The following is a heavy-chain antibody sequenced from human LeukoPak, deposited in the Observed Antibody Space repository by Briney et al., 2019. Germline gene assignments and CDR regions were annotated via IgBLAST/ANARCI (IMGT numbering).Heavy chain of an antibody. CDR1: GYTFTVYY. V-gene: IGHV1-2*07. J-gene: IGHJ4*02. Sequence: GPSVKLSCKASGYTFTVYYMHWVRQAPRQGLEWLGWINPNIGGTNYAHKFPGRVTMTRNTSISTAYMELSRFRSDDTAVYYCARALGSHYYGSENDDYWGQGTLVTVSS. D-gene: IGHD3-10*01. CDR3: ARALGSHYYGSENDDY. CDR2: INPNIGGT.